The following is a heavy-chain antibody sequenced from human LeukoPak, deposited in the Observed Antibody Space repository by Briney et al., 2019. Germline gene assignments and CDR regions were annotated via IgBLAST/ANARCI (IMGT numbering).Heavy chain of an antibody. D-gene: IGHD6-19*01. CDR2: IDWDDDK. J-gene: IGHJ4*02. CDR1: GFSLTTSAMC. V-gene: IGHV2-70*11. CDR3: ARMYSSGWYYFDY. Sequence: SGPTLVNPTQTLTLTCTFSGFSLTTSAMCVSWIRQPPGKALEWLARIDWDDDKYYNTSLKNRLTISKDTSKNQVVLTMTNMDPVDTATYYCARMYSSGWYYFDYWGQGTLVTVSS.